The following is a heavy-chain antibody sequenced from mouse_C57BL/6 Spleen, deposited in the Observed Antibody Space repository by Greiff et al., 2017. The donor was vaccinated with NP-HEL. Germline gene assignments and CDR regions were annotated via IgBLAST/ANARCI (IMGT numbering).Heavy chain of an antibody. D-gene: IGHD2-2*01. Sequence: QVQLKQPGAELVKPGASVKLSCKASGYTFTSYWMHWVKQRPGQGLEWIGMIHPNSGSTNYNEKFKSKATLTVDKSSSTAYMQLSSLTSEDSAVYYCAREGSMVTTRGYAMDYWGQGTSVTVSS. V-gene: IGHV1-64*01. CDR1: GYTFTSYW. J-gene: IGHJ4*01. CDR3: AREGSMVTTRGYAMDY. CDR2: IHPNSGST.